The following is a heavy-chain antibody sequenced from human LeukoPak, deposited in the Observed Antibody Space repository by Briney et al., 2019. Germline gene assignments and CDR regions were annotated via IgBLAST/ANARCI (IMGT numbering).Heavy chain of an antibody. Sequence: PSETLSLTCTVSGGSISSYYWSWIRQPPGKGLEWIGYIYYSGSTNYNPSLKSRVTISVDTSKNQFSLKLSSVTAADTAVYYCARQERFGESPRGRFDPWGQGTLVTVSS. CDR1: GGSISSYY. J-gene: IGHJ5*02. CDR2: IYYSGST. D-gene: IGHD3-10*01. V-gene: IGHV4-59*08. CDR3: ARQERFGESPRGRFDP.